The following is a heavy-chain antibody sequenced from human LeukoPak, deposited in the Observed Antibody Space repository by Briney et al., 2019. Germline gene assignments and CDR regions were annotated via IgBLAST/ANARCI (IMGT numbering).Heavy chain of an antibody. J-gene: IGHJ4*02. CDR1: GFSLSTSGMC. D-gene: IGHD3-22*01. CDR2: INWDDDK. V-gene: IGHV2-70*11. Sequence: SGPTLVNPTQTLTLTCTFSGFSLSTSGMCVSWIRQPPGKALEWLARINWDDDKYYSTSLKTRLTISKDTSKNQVVLTMTNMDPVDTATYYCARTPPNYYDSSGSAFDYWGQGTLVTVSS. CDR3: ARTPPNYYDSSGSAFDY.